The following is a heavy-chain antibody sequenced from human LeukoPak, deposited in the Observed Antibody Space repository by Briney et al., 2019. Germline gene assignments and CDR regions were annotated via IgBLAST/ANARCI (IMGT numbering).Heavy chain of an antibody. CDR3: ALYRYSSGWFGSFDY. D-gene: IGHD6-19*01. Sequence: GGSLRLSCAASGFTFSSYSMNWVRQAPGKGLEWVSYISSSSSTIHYADSVKGRFTISRDNSKNTLYLQMNSLGAEDTAIYYCALYRYSSGWFGSFDYWGQGTLVTVSS. V-gene: IGHV3-48*01. CDR2: ISSSSSTI. CDR1: GFTFSSYS. J-gene: IGHJ4*02.